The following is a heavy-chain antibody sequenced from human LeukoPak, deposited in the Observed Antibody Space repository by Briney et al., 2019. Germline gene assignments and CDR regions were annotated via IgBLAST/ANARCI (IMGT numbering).Heavy chain of an antibody. D-gene: IGHD5-24*01. CDR3: ARLGGRWLQLEAFDI. V-gene: IGHV4-61*02. CDR1: GGSISSGSYY. Sequence: SETLSLTCTVSGGSISSGSYYWSWLRQPAGKGLEWIGRIYTSGSTNYNPSLKSRVTISVDTSKNQFSLKLSSVTAADTAVYYCARLGGRWLQLEAFDIWGQGTMVTVSS. CDR2: IYTSGST. J-gene: IGHJ3*02.